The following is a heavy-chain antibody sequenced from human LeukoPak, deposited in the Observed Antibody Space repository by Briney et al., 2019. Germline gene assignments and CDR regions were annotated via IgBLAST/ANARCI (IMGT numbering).Heavy chain of an antibody. CDR1: GGTFSSYA. D-gene: IGHD6-19*01. Sequence: SVKVSCKASGGTFSSYAISWVRQAPGQGLEWMGRIIPIFGTANYAQKFQGRVTITTDESTSTAYMELSSLRSEDTAVYYCAREIIAVAGRGLAGGAFDIWGQGTMVTVSS. V-gene: IGHV1-69*05. J-gene: IGHJ3*02. CDR2: IIPIFGTA. CDR3: AREIIAVAGRGLAGGAFDI.